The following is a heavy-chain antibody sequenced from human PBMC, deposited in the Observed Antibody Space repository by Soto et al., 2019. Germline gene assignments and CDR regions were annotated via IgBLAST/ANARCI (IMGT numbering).Heavy chain of an antibody. J-gene: IGHJ5*02. CDR3: ARDMVRGVNNCFDP. V-gene: IGHV1-18*01. D-gene: IGHD3-10*01. Sequence: ASVKVSCKASGYTFTTYGISWVRQALGQGLEWMGWISAYNGNTNYAQKLQGRVTMTTDTSTSTAYMELRSLTSDDTAMYYCARDMVRGVNNCFDPWGQGTLVTV. CDR1: GYTFTTYG. CDR2: ISAYNGNT.